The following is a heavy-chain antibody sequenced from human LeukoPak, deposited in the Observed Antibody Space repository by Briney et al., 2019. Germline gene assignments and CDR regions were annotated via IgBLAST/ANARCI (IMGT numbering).Heavy chain of an antibody. V-gene: IGHV3-30*18. CDR1: EFAFRSYD. CDR2: ISYDGSNK. D-gene: IGHD3-16*01. Sequence: PGGSLRLSCVASEFAFRSYDMHWVRQAPGKGLEWVAVISYDGSNKDYADFVKGRFTISRDNSKNTLYLQMNSLRAEDTAVYYCAKEVRGDAFDIWGQGTMVTVSS. J-gene: IGHJ3*02. CDR3: AKEVRGDAFDI.